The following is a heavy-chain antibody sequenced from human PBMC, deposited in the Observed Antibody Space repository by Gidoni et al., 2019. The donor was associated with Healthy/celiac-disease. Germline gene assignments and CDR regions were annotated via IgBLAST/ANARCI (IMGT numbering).Heavy chain of an antibody. CDR2: ISGSGGST. CDR3: AKDGWLQPKFTSARFFFDY. D-gene: IGHD5-12*01. Sequence: EVQLLESGGGLVQPGGSLRLSCAASGFTFSSYAMSWVRQAPGKGLEWVAAISGSGGSTYYADSVKGRFTISRDNSKNTLYLQMNSLRAEDTAVYYCAKDGWLQPKFTSARFFFDYWGQGTLVTVSS. J-gene: IGHJ4*02. CDR1: GFTFSSYA. V-gene: IGHV3-23*01.